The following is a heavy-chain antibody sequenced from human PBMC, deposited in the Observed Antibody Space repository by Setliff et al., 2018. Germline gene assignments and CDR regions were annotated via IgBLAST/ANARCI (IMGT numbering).Heavy chain of an antibody. D-gene: IGHD1-1*01. CDR3: VREGYSEYFQD. V-gene: IGHV4-59*02. Sequence: SETLSLTCNVSGASVSSHYWDWIRQPPGKGLEWIGFISYSGITTYNVSLKSRVSISVDTSKNQLSLTLSSVTAADTAVYYCVREGYSEYFQDRGRGTLVTV. CDR1: GASVSSHY. CDR2: ISYSGIT. J-gene: IGHJ1*01.